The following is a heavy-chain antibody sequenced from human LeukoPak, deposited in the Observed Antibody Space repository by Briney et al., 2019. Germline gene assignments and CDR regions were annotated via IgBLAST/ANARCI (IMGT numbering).Heavy chain of an antibody. CDR3: GREGIKIFGGWAPFDP. D-gene: IGHD3-3*01. V-gene: IGHV1-2*02. CDR1: GYTFTDYY. CDR2: INPLSGGP. Sequence: ASVKVSCKASGYTFTDYYIHWVRQAPGQGLEWMGWINPLSGGPMYAQKFQGRVTMTRDTSLSTAYIELNGLKSDDTAIYYCGREGIKIFGGWAPFDPWGQGTMVTVS. J-gene: IGHJ5*02.